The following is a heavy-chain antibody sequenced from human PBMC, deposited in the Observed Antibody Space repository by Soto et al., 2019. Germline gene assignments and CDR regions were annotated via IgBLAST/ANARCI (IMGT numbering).Heavy chain of an antibody. D-gene: IGHD6-19*01. CDR3: AGPSYSSCWLPHLDS. J-gene: IGHJ4*02. CDR1: GGTFSNYA. V-gene: IGHV1-69*01. CDR2: IVPMFGPA. Sequence: VQLVQSGAEVSKPGSSVKVSCKASGGTFSNYAIHWVRQAPGQGLEWMGGIVPMFGPAKYAQKFRGRVTITADDSTSTAHMELTSLRSEDTAIYYWAGPSYSSCWLPHLDSWGQGTLVTASP.